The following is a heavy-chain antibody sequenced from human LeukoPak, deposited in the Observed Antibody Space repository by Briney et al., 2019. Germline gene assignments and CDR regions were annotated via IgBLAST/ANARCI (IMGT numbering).Heavy chain of an antibody. V-gene: IGHV4-34*01. D-gene: IGHD6-25*01. CDR1: GGSFSGYY. J-gene: IGHJ6*02. Sequence: SETLPLTCAVYGGSFSGYYWSWIRQPPVKGLEWIGEINHSGSTNYNPSLKSRVTISVDTSKNQFSLKLSSVTAADTAVYYCAGSAAHLGRYYYGMDVWGQGTTVTVSS. CDR2: INHSGST. CDR3: AGSAAHLGRYYYGMDV.